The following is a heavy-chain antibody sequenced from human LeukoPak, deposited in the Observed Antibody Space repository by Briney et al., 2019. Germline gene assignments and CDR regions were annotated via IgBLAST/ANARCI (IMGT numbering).Heavy chain of an antibody. Sequence: ASVKVSCKVSGYPLSEISMHWVRQAPGKGLEWMGSFDPEDGERRYEQKFQGRFTTTDDSSTNTAYVELRSLTSEDTAVYYCRTLRRFDWLYLDSWGQGTQVTVSS. D-gene: IGHD3-9*01. V-gene: IGHV1-24*01. CDR2: FDPEDGER. J-gene: IGHJ4*02. CDR3: RTLRRFDWLYLDS. CDR1: GYPLSEIS.